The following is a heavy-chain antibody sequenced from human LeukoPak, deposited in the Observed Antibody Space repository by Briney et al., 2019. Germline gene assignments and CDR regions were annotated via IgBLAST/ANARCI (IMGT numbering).Heavy chain of an antibody. CDR2: ISGSGGTT. Sequence: GGSLRLSCAASGFTFSTYAISWVRQAPGKGLEWVSAISGSGGTTYYADSVKGRFTISRDNSKNTLYLEMNSLRAEDTAVYYCAKERLPVDTAMVTYFDYWGQGTLVTASS. D-gene: IGHD5-18*01. J-gene: IGHJ4*02. CDR1: GFTFSTYA. CDR3: AKERLPVDTAMVTYFDY. V-gene: IGHV3-23*01.